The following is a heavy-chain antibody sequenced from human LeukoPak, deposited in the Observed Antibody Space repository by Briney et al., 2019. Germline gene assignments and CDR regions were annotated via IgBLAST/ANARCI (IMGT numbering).Heavy chain of an antibody. CDR3: ARAPPPLRFLEWLSPMDV. V-gene: IGHV4-31*03. CDR1: GGSISSGGYY. CDR2: NYYSGST. J-gene: IGHJ6*02. Sequence: SETLSLTCTVSGGSISSGGYYWSWIRQHPGKGLEWIGYNYYSGSTYYNPSLKSRVTISVDTSKNQFSLKLSSVTAADTAVYYCARAPPPLRFLEWLSPMDVWGQGTTVTVSS. D-gene: IGHD3-3*01.